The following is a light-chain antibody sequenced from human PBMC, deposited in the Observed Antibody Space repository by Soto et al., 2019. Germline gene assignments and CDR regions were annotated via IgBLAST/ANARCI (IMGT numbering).Light chain of an antibody. CDR1: QSVSSF. CDR3: QQYSNWPSWT. CDR2: GAS. J-gene: IGKJ1*01. V-gene: IGKV3-15*01. Sequence: EKVMTQSPATLSMSPGERATLSCRASQSVSSFLAWYQQKPGQAPRLLIYGASTRATGIPARFSGSGSGTEFTLTISSLQSEDFAVYYCQQYSNWPSWTFGQGPKVDIK.